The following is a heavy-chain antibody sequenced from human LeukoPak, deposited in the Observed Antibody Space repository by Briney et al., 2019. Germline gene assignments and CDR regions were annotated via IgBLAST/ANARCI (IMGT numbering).Heavy chain of an antibody. CDR1: GYSFTSYW. CDR3: ASLSIPYSIYCYMDV. J-gene: IGHJ6*03. D-gene: IGHD4-11*01. V-gene: IGHV5-51*01. Sequence: GESLKISCKGSGYSFTSYWIGWVRQMPGKGLEWMGIIYPGDSDTRYSPSFQGQVTISADKSISTAYLQWSSLKASDTAMYYCASLSIPYSIYCYMDVWGKGTTVTVSS. CDR2: IYPGDSDT.